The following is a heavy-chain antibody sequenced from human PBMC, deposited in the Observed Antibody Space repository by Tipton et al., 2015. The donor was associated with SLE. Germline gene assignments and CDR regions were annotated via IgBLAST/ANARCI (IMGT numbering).Heavy chain of an antibody. D-gene: IGHD5/OR15-5a*01. V-gene: IGHV4-39*01. Sequence: TLSLTCNVSGGSISSSSYYRGWIRQPPGKGLEWIGIIYYSGSTYYNPSLKSRVTISVDTSKNQFSLTLSSVTAADTAVYYCARRVVGGHARVDYWGQGVLVTVSS. CDR2: IYYSGST. CDR3: ARRVVGGHARVDY. CDR1: GGSISSSSYY. J-gene: IGHJ4*02.